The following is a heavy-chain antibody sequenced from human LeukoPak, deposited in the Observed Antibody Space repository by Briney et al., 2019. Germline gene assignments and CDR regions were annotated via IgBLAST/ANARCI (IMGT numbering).Heavy chain of an antibody. V-gene: IGHV3-23*01. CDR2: ISGSGGST. D-gene: IGHD2-8*01. Sequence: GGSLRLSCVASGFTFSTYGMSWVRQAPGKGLEWVSAISGSGGSTYYADSVKGRFTISRDNAKNSLYLQMNSLRAEDTAVYYCAREPYCTNLICGFDYHYMDVWGKGTTVMVSS. J-gene: IGHJ6*03. CDR3: AREPYCTNLICGFDYHYMDV. CDR1: GFTFSTYG.